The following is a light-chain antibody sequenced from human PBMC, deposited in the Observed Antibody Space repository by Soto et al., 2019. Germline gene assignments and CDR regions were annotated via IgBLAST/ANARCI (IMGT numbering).Light chain of an antibody. V-gene: IGKV3-20*01. CDR3: HQYGSSPLT. CDR2: GAS. Sequence: EIVLTQSPGTLSLSPGERATLSCRASQSVTSSYLAWYQQKPGQAPRLLIYGASSRATGIPDRFSGSGSGIDFTLTISRLEPEDFAMYYCHQYGSSPLTSGGGTKVEIK. J-gene: IGKJ4*01. CDR1: QSVTSSY.